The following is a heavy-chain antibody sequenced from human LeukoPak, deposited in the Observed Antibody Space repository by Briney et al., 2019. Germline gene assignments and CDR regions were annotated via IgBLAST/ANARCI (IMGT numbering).Heavy chain of an antibody. J-gene: IGHJ4*02. V-gene: IGHV3-48*01. D-gene: IGHD3-9*01. CDR3: ARSTDWYADY. CDR1: GFNFNVYS. Sequence: GGSLRLSCAASGFNFNVYSMNWARQAPGKGLEWISYITSNLVTIHYADSVRGRFTISRDNAQNSLYLHMNSLRVEDTAVYFCARSTDWYADYWGQGTRVTVSS. CDR2: ITSNLVTI.